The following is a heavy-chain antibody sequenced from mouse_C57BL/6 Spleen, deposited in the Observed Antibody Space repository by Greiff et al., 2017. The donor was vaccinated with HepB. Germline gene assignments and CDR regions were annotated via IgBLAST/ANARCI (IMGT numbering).Heavy chain of an antibody. V-gene: IGHV15-2*01. CDR1: DLTVFPIAY. Sequence: QVQLQQSGSELRSPGSSVKLSCKDFDLTVFPIAYMCWVRQRPGHGFEWIGGILPSIGRTIYGKKFEDKATLDADTLSNTAYLELNSLTSEDSAIYYGARSDYGSTYWYFDVWGTGTTVTVSS. CDR3: ARSDYGSTYWYFDV. D-gene: IGHD1-1*01. J-gene: IGHJ1*03. CDR2: ILPSIGRT.